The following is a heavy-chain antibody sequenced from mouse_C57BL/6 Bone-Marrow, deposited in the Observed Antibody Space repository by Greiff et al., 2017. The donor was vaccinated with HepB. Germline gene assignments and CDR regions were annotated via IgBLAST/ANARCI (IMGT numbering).Heavy chain of an antibody. V-gene: IGHV1-62-2*01. D-gene: IGHD2-2*01. CDR3: ARHEEVIWGYDYFDY. CDR1: SSTFTYYT. CDR2: FSPVIFII. Sequence: SSSTFTYYTIHFLNHLSFPFLYFICFFSPVIFIIKYNEKFKDKATLTADKSSSTVYMELSRLTSEDSAVYFCARHEEVIWGYDYFDYWGQGTTLTVSS. J-gene: IGHJ2*01.